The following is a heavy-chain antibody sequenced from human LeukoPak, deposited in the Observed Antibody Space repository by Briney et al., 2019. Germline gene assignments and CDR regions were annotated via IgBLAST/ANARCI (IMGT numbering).Heavy chain of an antibody. D-gene: IGHD5-12*01. V-gene: IGHV1-69*11. CDR1: GGXFSTFA. J-gene: IGHJ3*02. CDR2: IIPILRQS. Sequence: SVKVSCKASGGXFSTFAINWVRQAPGQGLEWMGRIIPILRQSNSAQKFQGTVSITADEFTNTAYMELSSLRSEDTAVYYCATGGAYADAFDIWGQGTMVTVSS. CDR3: ATGGAYADAFDI.